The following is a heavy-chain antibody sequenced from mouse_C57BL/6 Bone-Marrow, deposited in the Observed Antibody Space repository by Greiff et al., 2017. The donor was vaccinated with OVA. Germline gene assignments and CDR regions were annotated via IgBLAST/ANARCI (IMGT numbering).Heavy chain of an antibody. V-gene: IGHV1-61*01. J-gene: IGHJ2*01. CDR1: GYTFTSYW. CDR2: IYPSDSET. D-gene: IGHD1-1*01. Sequence: QVQLQQPGAELVRPGSSVKLSCKASGYTFTSYWMDWVKQRPGQGLEWIGNIYPSDSETHYNQKFKDKATLTVDKSFSTAYMQLSSLTSEDSAVYYCARWYYYGSVYYFDYWGQGTTLTVSS. CDR3: ARWYYYGSVYYFDY.